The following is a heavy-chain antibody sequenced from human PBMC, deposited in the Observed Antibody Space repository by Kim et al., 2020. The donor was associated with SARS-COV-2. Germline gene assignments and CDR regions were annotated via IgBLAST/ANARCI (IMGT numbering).Heavy chain of an antibody. J-gene: IGHJ6*02. Sequence: SRVTISVDTSKNQFSLKLSSVTAADTAVYYCAGLWSGYYIPPYYYYGMDVWGQGTTVTVSS. D-gene: IGHD3-3*01. CDR3: AGLWSGYYIPPYYYYGMDV. V-gene: IGHV4-59*01.